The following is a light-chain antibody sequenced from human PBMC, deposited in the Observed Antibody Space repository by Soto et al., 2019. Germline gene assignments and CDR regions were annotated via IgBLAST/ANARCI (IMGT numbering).Light chain of an antibody. CDR1: QPLLHSNGFNY. CDR3: MQALQSPRT. J-gene: IGKJ2*02. Sequence: DVVMTQSPLSLPVPPGEPASISCRSSQPLLHSNGFNYLDWYLQRPGQSPQLLIFLGSTRASGVPDRCSGSGSGTDFTLKISRVEADDVGVYYCMQALQSPRTFGKGTKLEIK. CDR2: LGS. V-gene: IGKV2-28*01.